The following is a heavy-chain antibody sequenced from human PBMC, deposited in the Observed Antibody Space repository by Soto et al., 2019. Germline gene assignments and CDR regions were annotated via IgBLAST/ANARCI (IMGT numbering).Heavy chain of an antibody. Sequence: GGSLRLSCAASGFTFSSYAMSWVRQAPGKGLEWVSAIYSGGSTYYADSVKGRFTISRDNSKNTLYLQMNSLRAEDTAVYYCARGGSSSSGSYFDYWGQGTLVTVSS. V-gene: IGHV3-66*01. CDR1: GFTFSSYA. CDR2: IYSGGST. CDR3: ARGGSSSSGSYFDY. D-gene: IGHD6-6*01. J-gene: IGHJ4*02.